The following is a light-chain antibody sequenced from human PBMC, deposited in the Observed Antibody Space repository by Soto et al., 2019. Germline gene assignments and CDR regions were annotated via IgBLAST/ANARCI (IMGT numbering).Light chain of an antibody. CDR3: CSYAGRSYV. Sequence: QSALTQPGSVSGSPGQSVTISCTGTSSDVGGYNYVSWYQQHPGKAPKLMIYDVRKWPSGVPDRFSGSKSGNTASLTISGLQAEDEADYYCCSYAGRSYVFGSGTKVTVL. CDR2: DVR. J-gene: IGLJ1*01. CDR1: SSDVGGYNY. V-gene: IGLV2-11*01.